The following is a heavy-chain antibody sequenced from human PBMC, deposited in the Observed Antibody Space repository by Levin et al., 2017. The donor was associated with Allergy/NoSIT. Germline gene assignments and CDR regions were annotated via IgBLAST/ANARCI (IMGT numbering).Heavy chain of an antibody. Sequence: GGSLRLSCAASGFTFSDYYINWIRQAPGKGLEWVSYISSSGNSIYYADSVKGRFTISRDNAKNSLYLQMNSLRAEDTALYYCTSGRLCGTFDYWGQGTLVTVSS. CDR1: GFTFSDYY. J-gene: IGHJ4*02. D-gene: IGHD1-26*01. CDR3: TSGRLCGTFDY. V-gene: IGHV3-11*01. CDR2: ISSSGNSI.